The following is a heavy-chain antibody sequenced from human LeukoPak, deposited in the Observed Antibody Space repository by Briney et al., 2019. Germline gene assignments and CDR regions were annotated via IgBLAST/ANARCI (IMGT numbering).Heavy chain of an antibody. CDR2: IYMSGST. CDR3: ARVATYYGFSCGMDV. D-gene: IGHD3-3*01. J-gene: IGHJ6*02. CDR1: GGSISSGSYY. Sequence: PSETLSLTCTVSGGSISSGSYYWSWIRQPAGKGLEWIGRIYMSGSTNYNPSLKSRVTISVDMSKNRFSLRLTSVTAADTAVYYCARVATYYGFSCGMDVWGQGTTVTVSS. V-gene: IGHV4-61*02.